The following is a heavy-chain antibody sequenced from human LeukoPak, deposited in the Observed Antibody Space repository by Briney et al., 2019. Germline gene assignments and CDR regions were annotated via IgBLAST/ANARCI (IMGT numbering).Heavy chain of an antibody. CDR2: IYSGGST. CDR1: GVTLSTHY. V-gene: IGHV3-66*01. D-gene: IGHD6-13*01. Sequence: GGSLRLSCAVSGVTLSTHYMSWVRQAPGKGLEWVSVIYSGGSTYYADSVKGRFTISRDNSKNTLYLQMKSLRAEDTAVYYCARSAAAASDFDYWGQGTLVTVSS. J-gene: IGHJ4*02. CDR3: ARSAAAASDFDY.